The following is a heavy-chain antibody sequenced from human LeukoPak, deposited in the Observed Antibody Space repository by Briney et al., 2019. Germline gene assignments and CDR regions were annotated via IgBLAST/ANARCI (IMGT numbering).Heavy chain of an antibody. J-gene: IGHJ4*03. CDR1: GYTFTSYA. V-gene: IGHV1-3*01. CDR3: ARDRCSGGCSAYY. CDR2: INVGNGNT. D-gene: IGHD6-19*01. Sequence: ASVKVSCKAYGYTFTSYAMHWVRQGPGQRLGWMGGINVGNGNTKYSQKFQDRVPITRDTSASTAYIELRSLRSEDTAVYYCARDRCSGGCSAYYCGQGELGTVSS.